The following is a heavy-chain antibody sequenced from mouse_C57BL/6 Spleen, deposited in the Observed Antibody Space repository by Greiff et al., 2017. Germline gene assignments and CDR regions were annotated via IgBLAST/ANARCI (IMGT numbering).Heavy chain of an antibody. CDR3: ARGDYSNYFDY. J-gene: IGHJ2*01. CDR1: GYTFTDYY. V-gene: IGHV1-26*01. D-gene: IGHD2-5*01. Sequence: VQLQQSGPELVKPGASVKISCKASGYTFTDYYMNWVKQSHGKSLEWIGDINPNNGGTSYNQKFKGKATLTVDKSSSTAYMELRSLTSEDSAVYYCARGDYSNYFDYWGQGTTLTVSS. CDR2: INPNNGGT.